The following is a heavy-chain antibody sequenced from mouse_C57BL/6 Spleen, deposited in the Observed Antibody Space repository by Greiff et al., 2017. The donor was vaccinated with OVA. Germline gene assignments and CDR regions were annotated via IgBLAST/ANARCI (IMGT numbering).Heavy chain of an antibody. CDR2: IDPSDSET. CDR1: GYTFTSYW. J-gene: IGHJ4*01. V-gene: IGHV1-52*01. Sequence: VQLQQPGAELVRPGSSVKLSCKASGYTFTSYWMHWVKQRPIQGLEWIGNIDPSDSETHYNQKFKDKATLTVDKSSSTAYMQLSSLTSEDSAVYYCARDSYPYYAMDYWGQGTSVTVSS. CDR3: ARDSYPYYAMDY. D-gene: IGHD6-5*01.